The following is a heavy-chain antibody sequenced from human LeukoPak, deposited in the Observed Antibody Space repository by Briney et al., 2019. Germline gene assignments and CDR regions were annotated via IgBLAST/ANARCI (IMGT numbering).Heavy chain of an antibody. CDR3: ARDLGGYYFDY. J-gene: IGHJ4*02. D-gene: IGHD3-3*01. V-gene: IGHV3-7*01. CDR1: GFTFSGYW. CDR2: IKQDGSEK. Sequence: PGGSLRLSCAASGFTFSGYWMSWVRQAPGKGLEWVANIKQDGSEKYYVDSVKGRFTISRDNSKNTLYLQMNSLRAEDTAVYYCARDLGGYYFDYWGQGTLVTVSS.